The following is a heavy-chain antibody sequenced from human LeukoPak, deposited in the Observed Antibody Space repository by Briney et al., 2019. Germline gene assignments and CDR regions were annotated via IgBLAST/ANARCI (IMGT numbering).Heavy chain of an antibody. J-gene: IGHJ4*02. D-gene: IGHD3-22*01. V-gene: IGHV1-18*01. Sequence: ASVKVSCKASGYTFTSYGISWVRQAPGQGLEWMGWISAYNGNTNYAQKPQGRVTMTTDTSTSTAYMELRSLRSDDTAVYYCARVDYYDSSGYYSGYWGQGTLVTVSS. CDR2: ISAYNGNT. CDR3: ARVDYYDSSGYYSGY. CDR1: GYTFTSYG.